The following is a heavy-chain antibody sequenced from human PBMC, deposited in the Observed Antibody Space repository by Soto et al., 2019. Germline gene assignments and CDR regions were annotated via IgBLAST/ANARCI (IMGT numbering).Heavy chain of an antibody. D-gene: IGHD6-13*01. Sequence: QVQLQQWGAGLLKPSETLSLTCAVYGGSFSGYYWSWIRQPPGKGLEWIGEINHSGSTNYNPSLKSRVTISVDTSKNQFSLKLSSVTAADTAVYYCSIAAADYYYYMDVWGKGTTVTFSS. CDR1: GGSFSGYY. V-gene: IGHV4-34*01. J-gene: IGHJ6*03. CDR3: SIAAADYYYYMDV. CDR2: INHSGST.